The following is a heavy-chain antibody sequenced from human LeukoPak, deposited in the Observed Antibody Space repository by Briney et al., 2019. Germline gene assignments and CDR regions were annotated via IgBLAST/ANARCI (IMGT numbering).Heavy chain of an antibody. CDR1: GFTFGTYW. V-gene: IGHV3-74*01. CDR2: INSDGGTT. CDR3: ARGTRVLNSLDY. J-gene: IGHJ4*02. D-gene: IGHD1-7*01. Sequence: GGSLRLSCGASGFTFGTYWMHWVRQAQGKGLVWVSGINSDGGTTTYADSVKGRFTISRDNAKNTLYLQMNSLRAEDTAVYYCARGTRVLNSLDYWGQGTLVTVSS.